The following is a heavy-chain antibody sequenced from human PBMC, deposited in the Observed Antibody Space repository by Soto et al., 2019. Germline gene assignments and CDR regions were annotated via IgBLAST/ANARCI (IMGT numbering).Heavy chain of an antibody. D-gene: IGHD2-15*01. CDR3: ARCRDAFGFDS. Sequence: QVQLQESGPGLVKPSDILSLTCNVSGGSIRSGGYYWGWIRQAPGKGLEWSGYIHYRGRTSYNPSLKSRVSISLDTSGHQFSLTLTSVTAADTAVYYCARCRDAFGFDSWGQGTLVTVSS. CDR1: GGSIRSGGYY. V-gene: IGHV4-31*03. J-gene: IGHJ4*02. CDR2: IHYRGRT.